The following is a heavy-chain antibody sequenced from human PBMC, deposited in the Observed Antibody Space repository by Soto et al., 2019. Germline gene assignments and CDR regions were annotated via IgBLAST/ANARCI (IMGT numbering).Heavy chain of an antibody. D-gene: IGHD3-3*01. Sequence: GGSLRLSCAASGFTFSSYAMSWVRQAPGKGLEWVSAISGSGATTHYADSVKGRFTISRDSSKNTVHLQMNSLRAEDTAVYYCAKDRDFWGGYYKHRGFDYWGQGTLGTVSS. CDR2: ISGSGATT. V-gene: IGHV3-23*01. J-gene: IGHJ4*02. CDR1: GFTFSSYA. CDR3: AKDRDFWGGYYKHRGFDY.